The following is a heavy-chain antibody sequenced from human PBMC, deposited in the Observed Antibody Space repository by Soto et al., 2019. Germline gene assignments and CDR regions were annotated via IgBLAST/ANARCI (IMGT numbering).Heavy chain of an antibody. D-gene: IGHD3-10*01. CDR3: ARGSGLTYFDY. Sequence: QVQLVQSGAEVKKPGASVKVSCKASGYTFTSYAMHWVRQAPGQRLEWMGWINAGNGNTKYSQKFQGRVTITRDTSASTSYMELSSLRSEDTSVYYCARGSGLTYFDYWGQGTLVTVSS. CDR1: GYTFTSYA. V-gene: IGHV1-3*01. CDR2: INAGNGNT. J-gene: IGHJ4*02.